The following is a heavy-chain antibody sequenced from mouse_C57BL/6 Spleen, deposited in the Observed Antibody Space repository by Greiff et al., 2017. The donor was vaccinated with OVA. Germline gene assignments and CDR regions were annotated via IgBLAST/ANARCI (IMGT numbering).Heavy chain of an antibody. V-gene: IGHV1-82*01. Sequence: QVQLQQSGPELVKPGASVKISCKASGYAFSSSWMNWVKQRPGKGLEWIGRIYPGDGDTNYNGKFKGKATLTVDKSSSTAYMQLSSLTSEDSAVYFCARSPSCGAPLGFDVWGTGATVTVSS. J-gene: IGHJ1*03. CDR1: GYAFSSSW. CDR2: IYPGDGDT. D-gene: IGHD6-1*01. CDR3: ARSPSCGAPLGFDV.